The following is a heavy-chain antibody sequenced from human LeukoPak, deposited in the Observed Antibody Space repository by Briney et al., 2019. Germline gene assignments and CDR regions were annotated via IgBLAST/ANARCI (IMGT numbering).Heavy chain of an antibody. D-gene: IGHD6-13*01. CDR1: GGSISSSSYH. Sequence: SETLSLTCTVSGGSISSSSYHWGWIRQPPGKGLEWIGSIYYSGSTYYNPSLKSRFTISVDTSKNQFSLKLSSVTAADTAVYYCARSEQQLVPNWFDPWGQGTLVTVSS. V-gene: IGHV4-39*07. CDR3: ARSEQQLVPNWFDP. J-gene: IGHJ5*02. CDR2: IYYSGST.